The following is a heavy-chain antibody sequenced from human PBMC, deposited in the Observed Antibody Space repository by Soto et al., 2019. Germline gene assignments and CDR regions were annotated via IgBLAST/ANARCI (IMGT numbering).Heavy chain of an antibody. V-gene: IGHV1-18*01. CDR2: ISAYNGNT. Sequence: ASVKVSCKASGYTFTSYGMRWVRQAPGQGLEWMGWISAYNGNTNYAQKLQGRVTMTTDTSTSTAYMELSSLRSEDTAVYYCARAVAVAAVLDYWGQGSLVTGSS. D-gene: IGHD6-19*01. CDR1: GYTFTSYG. J-gene: IGHJ4*02. CDR3: ARAVAVAAVLDY.